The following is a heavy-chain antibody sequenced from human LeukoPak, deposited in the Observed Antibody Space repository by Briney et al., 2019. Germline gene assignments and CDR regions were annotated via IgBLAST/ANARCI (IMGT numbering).Heavy chain of an antibody. J-gene: IGHJ4*02. V-gene: IGHV3-48*04. CDR1: GFTFSSYA. CDR3: ASPYCSSTSCSTGGDY. CDR2: ISSSGSTI. D-gene: IGHD2-2*02. Sequence: GGSLRLSCAASGFTFSSYAMSWVRQAPGKGLEWVSYISSSGSTIYYADSVKGRFTISRDNAKNSLYLQMNSLRAEDTAVYYCASPYCSSTSCSTGGDYWGQGTLVTVSS.